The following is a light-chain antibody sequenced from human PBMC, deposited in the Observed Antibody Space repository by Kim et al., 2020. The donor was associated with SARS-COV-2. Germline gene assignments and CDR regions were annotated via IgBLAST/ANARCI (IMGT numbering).Light chain of an antibody. J-gene: IGLJ7*01. CDR3: CSYAGSSTAV. CDR2: EVS. CDR1: SSDVGSYNL. Sequence: QSALTQPASVSGSPGQSITISCTGTSSDVGSYNLVSWYQQHPGKAPKLMLYEVSKRPSGVSNLFSGSKSGNTASLTISGLQAEDEADYYCCSYAGSSTAVFGGGTQLTVL. V-gene: IGLV2-23*02.